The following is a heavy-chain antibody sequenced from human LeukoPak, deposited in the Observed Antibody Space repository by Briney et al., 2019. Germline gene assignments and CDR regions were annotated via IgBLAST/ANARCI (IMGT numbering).Heavy chain of an antibody. J-gene: IGHJ6*02. V-gene: IGHV4-59*08. CDR1: GGSFSGYY. CDR3: ARHGVYDSSGYYALGYYYGMDV. CDR2: IYYSGST. D-gene: IGHD3-22*01. Sequence: SETLSLTCAVYGGSFSGYYWSWIRQPPGKGLEWIGYIYYSGSTNYNPSLKSRVTISVDTSKNQFSLKLSSVTAADTAVYYCARHGVYDSSGYYALGYYYGMDVWGQGTTVTVSS.